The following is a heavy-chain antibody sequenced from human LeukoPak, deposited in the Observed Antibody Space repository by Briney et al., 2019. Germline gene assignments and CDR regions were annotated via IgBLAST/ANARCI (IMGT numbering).Heavy chain of an antibody. Sequence: GRSLRLSCAASGFTFSSYGMHWVRQAPGKGLEWVAVISYDGSNKYYADSVKGRFTIPRDNSKNTLYLQMNSLRAEDTAVYYCAKDYYGSGSYVSYWGQGTLVTVSS. D-gene: IGHD3-10*01. J-gene: IGHJ4*02. V-gene: IGHV3-30*18. CDR2: ISYDGSNK. CDR1: GFTFSSYG. CDR3: AKDYYGSGSYVSY.